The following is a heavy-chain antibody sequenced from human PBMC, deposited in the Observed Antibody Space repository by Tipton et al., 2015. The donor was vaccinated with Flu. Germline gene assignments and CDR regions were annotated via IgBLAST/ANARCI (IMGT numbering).Heavy chain of an antibody. Sequence: TLSLTCSVSGASISSSGYYWTWIRQQPGVGLEWMGYISDSGKTYYNPSLNSRVTISLDTSKNQFSLVMNSVTAADTAVYYCAREIGGYNYLDFWGQGTLVIVSS. V-gene: IGHV4-31*03. CDR3: AREIGGYNYLDF. D-gene: IGHD3-10*01. J-gene: IGHJ4*02. CDR2: ISDSGKT. CDR1: GASISSSGYY.